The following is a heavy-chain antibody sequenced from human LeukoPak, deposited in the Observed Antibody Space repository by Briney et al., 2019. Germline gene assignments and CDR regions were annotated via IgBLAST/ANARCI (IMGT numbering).Heavy chain of an antibody. Sequence: ASVKVSCKASGYTFTSYGISWVRQAPGQGLEWMGWISAYNGNTNCAQKLQGRVTMTTDTSTSTAYMELRSLRSDDTAVYYCARSGGYCSGGSCYSEYYFDYSRQGTLVTVSS. J-gene: IGHJ4*02. CDR1: GYTFTSYG. CDR2: ISAYNGNT. V-gene: IGHV1-18*01. D-gene: IGHD2-15*01. CDR3: ARSGGYCSGGSCYSEYYFDY.